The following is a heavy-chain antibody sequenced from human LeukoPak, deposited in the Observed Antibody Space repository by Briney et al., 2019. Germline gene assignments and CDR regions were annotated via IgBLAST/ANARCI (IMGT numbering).Heavy chain of an antibody. CDR2: ISYDGSNK. CDR1: GFTFSSYA. V-gene: IGHV3-30-3*01. CDR3: ARELDGFDYYFDY. Sequence: PGGSLRLSCAASGFTFSSYAMHWVRQAPGKGLEWVAVISYDGSNKYYADSVKGRFTVSRDNSENTLYLQMNSLRAEDTAVYYCARELDGFDYYFDYWGQGTLVTVSS. D-gene: IGHD3-10*01. J-gene: IGHJ4*02.